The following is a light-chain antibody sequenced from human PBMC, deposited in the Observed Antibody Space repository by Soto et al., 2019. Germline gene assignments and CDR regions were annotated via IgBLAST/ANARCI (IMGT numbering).Light chain of an antibody. Sequence: EIVMTQSRATLSVSPGERATLSCRASQSISSNLAWYQHKPGQAPRLIXHGASTRATGVPARFSGSGSGTEFNLTISSLQSEDFGVYYCQQYNNWPRATFGGGTKVDIK. J-gene: IGKJ4*01. CDR2: GAS. CDR1: QSISSN. CDR3: QQYNNWPRAT. V-gene: IGKV3D-15*01.